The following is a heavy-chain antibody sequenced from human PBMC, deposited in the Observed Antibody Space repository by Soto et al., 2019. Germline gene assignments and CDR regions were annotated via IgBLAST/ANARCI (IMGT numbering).Heavy chain of an antibody. V-gene: IGHV3-15*07. CDR2: IKSKADGETT. J-gene: IGHJ4*02. CDR3: NTYSDSWGGHTPL. CDR1: GFTINNAW. Sequence: EVQLVESGGGLVKPGGSLGLSCAASGFTINNAWMHWVRQAPGKGLEWVGRIKSKADGETTDYAEPVKGRFTISRDDSKNTLYLQMNSLKTEDTAVYYCNTYSDSWGGHTPLWGQGTLVTVSS. D-gene: IGHD3-3*01.